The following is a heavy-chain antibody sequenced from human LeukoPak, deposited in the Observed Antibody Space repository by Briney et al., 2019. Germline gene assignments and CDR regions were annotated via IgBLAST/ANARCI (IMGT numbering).Heavy chain of an antibody. CDR2: ISEGGSAI. Sequence: GGSLRLSCAASGFTFSSYEMNWVRLAPGKGLEWVSYISEGGSAIYYADSVKGRFTISRDNAKNSLYLQMNSLRAEDTAVYYCARDRGGADDFWSGYYTGYFDYWGQGTLVTVSS. J-gene: IGHJ4*02. CDR3: ARDRGGADDFWSGYYTGYFDY. D-gene: IGHD3-3*01. CDR1: GFTFSSYE. V-gene: IGHV3-48*03.